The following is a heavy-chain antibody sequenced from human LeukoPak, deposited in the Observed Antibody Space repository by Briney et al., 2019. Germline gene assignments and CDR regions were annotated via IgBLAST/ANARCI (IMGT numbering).Heavy chain of an antibody. CDR1: GVSISGSSFY. CDR3: ARLGVSGRAGYRSFDD. CDR2: IYYRGST. Sequence: SETLSLTCTVYGVSISGSSFYWGWIRQPPEKGLEWIGTIYYRGSTYYNPSLKSRLTISVDTSNNQFSLKLNSVTAADTAMYYCARLGVSGRAGYRSFDDWGQGTLVTVSS. D-gene: IGHD5-24*01. J-gene: IGHJ4*02. V-gene: IGHV4-39*01.